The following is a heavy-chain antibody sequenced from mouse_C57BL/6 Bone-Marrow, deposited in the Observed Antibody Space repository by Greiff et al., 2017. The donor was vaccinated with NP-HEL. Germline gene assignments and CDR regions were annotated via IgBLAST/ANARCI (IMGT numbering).Heavy chain of an antibody. CDR3: ASLYDGYYRDAMDY. V-gene: IGHV5-12*01. J-gene: IGHJ4*01. Sequence: EVKVVESGGGLVQPGGSLKLSCAASGFTFSDYYMYWVRQTPEKRLEWVAYISNGGGSTYYPDTVKGRFTISRDNAKNTLYLQMSRLKSEDTAMYYCASLYDGYYRDAMDYWGQGTSVTVSS. CDR2: ISNGGGST. CDR1: GFTFSDYY. D-gene: IGHD2-3*01.